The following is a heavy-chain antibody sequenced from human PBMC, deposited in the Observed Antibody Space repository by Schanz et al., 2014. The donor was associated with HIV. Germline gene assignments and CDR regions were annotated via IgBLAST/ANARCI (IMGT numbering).Heavy chain of an antibody. CDR2: INPNSGGT. CDR1: GGTFSSYA. D-gene: IGHD2-15*01. V-gene: IGHV1-2*02. CDR3: ARGRSGYCSGGSCPYGRYYFDY. J-gene: IGHJ4*02. Sequence: QVQLVQSGAEVKKPGASVKVSCKASGGTFSSYAISWVRQAPGQGLEWMGWINPNSGGTNYAQKCQGRVTMTRDTSISPAYMELSRLRSDDTAVYYCARGRSGYCSGGSCPYGRYYFDYWGQGTLVTVSS.